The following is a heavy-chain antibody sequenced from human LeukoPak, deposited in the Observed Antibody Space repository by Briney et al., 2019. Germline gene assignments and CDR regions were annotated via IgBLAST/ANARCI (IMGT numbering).Heavy chain of an antibody. CDR2: IDPHNGGT. CDR1: GYTFTGDY. V-gene: IGHV1-2*02. Sequence: ASVKVSCKASGYTFTGDYMHWVRQAPGQGLEWMGFIDPHNGGTNYAQKFQVRVTLTWDTSISTAYMERSRLRSDDTPVYPCSKDEGGWGQGTLVTVSS. D-gene: IGHD3-16*01. J-gene: IGHJ1*01. CDR3: SKDEGG.